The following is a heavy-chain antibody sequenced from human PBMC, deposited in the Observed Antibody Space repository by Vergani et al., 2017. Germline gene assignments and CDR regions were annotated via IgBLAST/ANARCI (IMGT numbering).Heavy chain of an antibody. CDR1: GGSISSYY. Sequence: QVQLQESGPGLVKPSETLSLTCTVSGGSISSYYWSWIRQPPGKGLEWIGSIYYSGSTYYNPSLKSRVTISVDTSKNQFSLKLSSVTAADTAVYYCARGSRAEGGSGPDKWGQGTLVTVSS. V-gene: IGHV4-59*05. CDR3: ARGSRAEGGSGPDK. D-gene: IGHD6-13*01. J-gene: IGHJ4*02. CDR2: IYYSGST.